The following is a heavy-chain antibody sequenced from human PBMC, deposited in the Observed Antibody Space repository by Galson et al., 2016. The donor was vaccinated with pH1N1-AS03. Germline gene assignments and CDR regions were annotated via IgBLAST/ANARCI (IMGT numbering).Heavy chain of an antibody. CDR3: ARLTLSSGWPCDY. D-gene: IGHD6-19*01. CDR1: GYSFTNYW. J-gene: IGHJ4*01. V-gene: IGHV5-51*01. Sequence: QSGAEVKKPGESLKISCQGSGYSFTNYWIGWVRQMPGKGLEWMGIIYLDDSDTRYSPSFQGQVTISADKSIITAYLQWSSLKASDTAMYYCARLTLSSGWPCDYGGQGTLVTVSS. CDR2: IYLDDSDT.